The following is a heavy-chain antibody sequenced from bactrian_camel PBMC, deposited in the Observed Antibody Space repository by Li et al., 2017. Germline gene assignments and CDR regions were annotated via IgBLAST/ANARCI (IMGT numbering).Heavy chain of an antibody. D-gene: IGHD1*01. CDR2: IHSSGGST. CDR1: GYSTRRNC. CDR3: AAGGLFVYCQVGARETDFGY. J-gene: IGHJ6*01. V-gene: IGHV3S25*01. Sequence: QLVESGGGSVQAGGSLRLSCVASGYSTRRNCLGWFRQAPGKAREGVATIHSSGGSTYYADSVKGRFTISKDNAKNTLWLQMNSLKPGDTAMYYCAAGGLFVYCQVGARETDFGYWGQGTQVTVS.